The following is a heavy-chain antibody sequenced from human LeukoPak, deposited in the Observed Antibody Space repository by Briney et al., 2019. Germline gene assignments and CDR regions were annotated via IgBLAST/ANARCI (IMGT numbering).Heavy chain of an antibody. CDR3: ARDLGRDGSGWYPYHDY. CDR2: IIPNSGVT. Sequence: GASGKVSCKASGYSFTVYYMHWVRQAPGQGLEWMGWIIPNSGVTNYAQKFQGRVTLTRDTSISTAYMELSRLTSDDTAVYYCARDLGRDGSGWYPYHDYWGQGTLVTVSS. CDR1: GYSFTVYY. J-gene: IGHJ4*02. V-gene: IGHV1-2*02. D-gene: IGHD6-19*01.